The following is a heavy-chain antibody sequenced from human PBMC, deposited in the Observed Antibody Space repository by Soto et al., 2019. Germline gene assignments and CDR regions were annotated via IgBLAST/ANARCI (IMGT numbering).Heavy chain of an antibody. CDR2: MNSDGSST. J-gene: IGHJ4*02. V-gene: IGHV3-74*01. D-gene: IGHD2-2*02. CDR1: GFTFSSYW. Sequence: GGSLRLSCAASGFTFSSYWMHWVRQAPGKGLVWVSRMNSDGSSTTYADSVKGRLTISRDNAKNTLYLQMTSLRAEDTAVYYCARVPHCSSTSCYSYFDYWGQGTLVTVSS. CDR3: ARVPHCSSTSCYSYFDY.